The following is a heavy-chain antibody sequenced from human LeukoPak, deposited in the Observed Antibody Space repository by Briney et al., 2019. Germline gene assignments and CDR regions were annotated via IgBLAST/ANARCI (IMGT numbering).Heavy chain of an antibody. CDR2: INWNGGST. Sequence: PGGSLRLSCAASGYTFGDYGMSWVRQVPGKGLEWVSGINWNGGSTGYADSVKGRFTISRDNAKNSLYLQMNSLRAEDTALYYCARVRALRYFDWLLFSPLDYWGQGTLVTVSS. CDR3: ARVRALRYFDWLLFSPLDY. CDR1: GYTFGDYG. V-gene: IGHV3-20*04. D-gene: IGHD3-9*01. J-gene: IGHJ4*02.